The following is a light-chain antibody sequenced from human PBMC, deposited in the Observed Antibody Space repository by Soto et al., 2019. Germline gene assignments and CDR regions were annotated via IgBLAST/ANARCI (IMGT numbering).Light chain of an antibody. Sequence: EIVLTQSPATLSLSPGERATFSCRASQSVSSYLAWYQQKPGQAPRLLIYDASNRATGIPARFSGSGSGTDFTLTISCLQSEDFATYYCQQYYSFPWAFGQGTRWIS. CDR3: QQYYSFPWA. V-gene: IGKV3-11*01. CDR1: QSVSSY. J-gene: IGKJ1*01. CDR2: DAS.